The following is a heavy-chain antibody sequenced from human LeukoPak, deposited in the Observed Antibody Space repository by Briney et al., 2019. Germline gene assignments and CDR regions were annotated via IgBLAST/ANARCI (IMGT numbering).Heavy chain of an antibody. Sequence: GGSLRLSCAASGFTFSDYEMNWVRQAPGKGLEWVSYISSSGTIIYYADSVKGRFTISRDNAKNSLYLQMNSLRAEDTAVYYCARESMVRGVIHYYYYGMDVWGKGTTVTVSS. CDR3: ARESMVRGVIHYYYYGMDV. CDR2: ISSSGTII. CDR1: GFTFSDYE. J-gene: IGHJ6*04. D-gene: IGHD3-10*01. V-gene: IGHV3-48*03.